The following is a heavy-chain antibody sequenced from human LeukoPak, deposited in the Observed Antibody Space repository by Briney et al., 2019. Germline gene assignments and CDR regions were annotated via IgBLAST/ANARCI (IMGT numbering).Heavy chain of an antibody. V-gene: IGHV3-53*01. CDR2: IYSGGTT. CDR3: ARVLSVSYCDS. D-gene: IGHD2/OR15-2a*01. J-gene: IGHJ4*02. Sequence: GGSLRLSCAASGFTVSSNYMSWVRQAPGKGLEWVSVIYSGGTTYYADSVKGRFTISRDNSKNTLYLQMNSLRGEDTAVDYCARVLSVSYCDSWGQGTLVTVSS. CDR1: GFTVSSNY.